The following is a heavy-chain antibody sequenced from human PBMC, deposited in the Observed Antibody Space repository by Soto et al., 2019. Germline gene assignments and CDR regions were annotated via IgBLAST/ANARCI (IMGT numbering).Heavy chain of an antibody. CDR2: ISSSSSYI. Sequence: AGGSLRLSCAASGFTFSSYSMNWVRQAPGKGLEWVSSISSSSSYIYYADSVKGRFTISRDNAKNSLYLQMNSLRAEDTAVYYCARDQVVVVVAAEAFDIWGQGTMVTVSS. CDR1: GFTFSSYS. V-gene: IGHV3-21*01. CDR3: ARDQVVVVVAAEAFDI. D-gene: IGHD2-15*01. J-gene: IGHJ3*02.